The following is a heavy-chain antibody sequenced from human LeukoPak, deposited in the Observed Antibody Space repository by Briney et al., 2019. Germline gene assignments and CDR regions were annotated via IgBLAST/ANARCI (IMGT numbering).Heavy chain of an antibody. J-gene: IGHJ4*02. V-gene: IGHV3-23*01. D-gene: IGHD1-26*01. CDR3: AKDPRRGWELIY. CDR2: ISGSGGST. CDR1: GFTFRDYS. Sequence: GGSLRLSCAASGFTFRDYSMNWVRQAPGKGLEWVSAISGSGGSTYYADSVKGRFTISRDNSKNTLYLQMNSLRAGDTAVYYCAKDPRRGWELIYWGRGTLVTVSS.